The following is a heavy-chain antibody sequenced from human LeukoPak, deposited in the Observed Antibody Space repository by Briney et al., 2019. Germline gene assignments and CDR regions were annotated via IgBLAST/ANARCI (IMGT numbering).Heavy chain of an antibody. D-gene: IGHD6-13*01. CDR3: ARVLDRIAAAGELNY. Sequence: GASVKVSCKASGYTFTDYYMHWVRQAPGQGLEWMGWINPNSGGTNYAQKFQGRVTMTRDTSISTAYMELSRLRSDDTAVYYCARVLDRIAAAGELNYWGQGTLVTVSS. J-gene: IGHJ4*02. CDR2: INPNSGGT. CDR1: GYTFTDYY. V-gene: IGHV1-2*02.